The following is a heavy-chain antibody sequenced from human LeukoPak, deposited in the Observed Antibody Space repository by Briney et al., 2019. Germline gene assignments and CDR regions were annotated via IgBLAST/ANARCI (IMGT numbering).Heavy chain of an antibody. CDR1: GFTFSTYA. Sequence: GGSLRLSCAASGFTFSTYATTWVRKGPGKGLEWVSAIRPDGDRTYYANSVRGRFTISRDNSKDTVYLQINGLRVEDTAVYYCAREQSGTRGWYTVDYWGQGTLVTVSS. J-gene: IGHJ4*02. CDR2: IRPDGDRT. D-gene: IGHD6-19*01. V-gene: IGHV3-23*01. CDR3: AREQSGTRGWYTVDY.